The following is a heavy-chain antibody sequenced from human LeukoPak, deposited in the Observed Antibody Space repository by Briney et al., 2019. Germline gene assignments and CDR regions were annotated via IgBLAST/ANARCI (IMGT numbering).Heavy chain of an antibody. CDR1: GFTFDDYA. CDR3: AKGYGSGSRFHFVY. V-gene: IGHV3-9*01. Sequence: GGSLRLSCAASGFTFDDYAMHWVRQAPGKGLEWVSGISWNSGSIGYADSVKGRFTISRDNAKNSLYLQMNSLRAEDTALYYCAKGYGSGSRFHFVYWGQGTLVTVSS. D-gene: IGHD3-10*01. J-gene: IGHJ4*02. CDR2: ISWNSGSI.